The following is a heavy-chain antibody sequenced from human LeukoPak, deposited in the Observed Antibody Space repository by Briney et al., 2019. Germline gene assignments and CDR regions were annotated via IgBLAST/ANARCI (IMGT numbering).Heavy chain of an antibody. J-gene: IGHJ4*02. CDR1: GGSISSSGYY. CDR2: IYYSGST. V-gene: IGHV4-39*07. D-gene: IGHD4-23*01. Sequence: SETLSLTCTVSGGSISSSGYYWGWIRQPPGKGLEWIGSIYYSGSTYYNPSLKSRVTISVDTSKNQFSLKLSSVTAADTAVYYCARDSVAGGGNAMFDYWGQGTLVTVSS. CDR3: ARDSVAGGGNAMFDY.